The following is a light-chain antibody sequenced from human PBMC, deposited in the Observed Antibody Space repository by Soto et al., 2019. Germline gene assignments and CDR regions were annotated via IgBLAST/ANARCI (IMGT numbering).Light chain of an antibody. CDR3: SSYTSTSTVV. V-gene: IGLV2-14*01. Sequence: LTQPASVSGSPGQAITISCTGSSNDVGGFNYVSWYQQHPGKAPKLMIYEVRNRPSGVSSRFSGSKSGNTASLTISGLQAEDEADYYCSSYTSTSTVVFGGGTKVTVL. CDR1: SNDVGGFNY. J-gene: IGLJ3*02. CDR2: EVR.